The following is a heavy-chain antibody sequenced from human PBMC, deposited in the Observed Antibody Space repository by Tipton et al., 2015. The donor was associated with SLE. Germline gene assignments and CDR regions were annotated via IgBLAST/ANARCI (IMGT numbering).Heavy chain of an antibody. CDR2: ISSSSSTI. CDR1: GFTFSSYS. Sequence: GSLRLSCAASGFTFSSYSMNWVRQAPGKGLEWVSYISSSSSTIYYADSVKGRFTISRDNAKNSLYLQMNSLRAEDTAVYYCARAGGYVPFYFDYWGQGTLVTVSS. J-gene: IGHJ4*02. CDR3: ARAGGYVPFYFDY. V-gene: IGHV3-48*01. D-gene: IGHD5-12*01.